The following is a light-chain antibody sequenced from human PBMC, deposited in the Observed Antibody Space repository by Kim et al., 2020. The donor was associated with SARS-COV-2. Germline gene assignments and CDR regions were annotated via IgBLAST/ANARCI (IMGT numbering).Light chain of an antibody. V-gene: IGKV3-20*01. Sequence: EIVLTQSPGTLSLSPGERATLSCRASQSVSSSYLAWYQQKPGQAPRLLIYGASYRATGIPARFSGSWSGTDFPLTISSLQSEDFAVYYCQQYNNWPPDTFGQGTKLEIK. CDR1: QSVSSSY. J-gene: IGKJ2*01. CDR3: QQYNNWPPDT. CDR2: GAS.